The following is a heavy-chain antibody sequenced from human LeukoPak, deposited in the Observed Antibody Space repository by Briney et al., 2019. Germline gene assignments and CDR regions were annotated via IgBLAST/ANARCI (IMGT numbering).Heavy chain of an antibody. CDR1: GDSVSSNSAA. V-gene: IGHV6-1*01. J-gene: IGHJ2*01. CDR3: ARDASWYFDL. CDR2: TYFRSKWYN. Sequence: SQTLSLTCAISGDSVSSNSAAWNWIRQSPSRGLEWLGRTYFRSKWYNGYAESVKSRITINPDTSKNQISLQLTSVTPEDTAIYYCARDASWYFDLWGRGTLVTVSS.